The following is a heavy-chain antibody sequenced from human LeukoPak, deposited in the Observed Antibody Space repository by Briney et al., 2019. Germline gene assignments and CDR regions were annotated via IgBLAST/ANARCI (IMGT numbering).Heavy chain of an antibody. V-gene: IGHV3-30*03. Sequence: GGSLRLSCAASGFTFNSYSMNWVRQAPGKGLEWVAVISYDGSNKYYADSVKGRFTISRDNSKNTLYLQMNSLRAEDTAVYSCARDRHRYNYDSSGYPPYWGQGALVTVSS. CDR3: ARDRHRYNYDSSGYPPY. D-gene: IGHD3-22*01. CDR1: GFTFNSYS. CDR2: ISYDGSNK. J-gene: IGHJ4*02.